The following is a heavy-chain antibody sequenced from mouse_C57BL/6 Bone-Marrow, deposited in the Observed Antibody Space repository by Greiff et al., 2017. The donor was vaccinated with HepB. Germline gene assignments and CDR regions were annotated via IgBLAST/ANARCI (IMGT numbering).Heavy chain of an antibody. V-gene: IGHV1-82*01. CDR2: IYPGDGDT. CDR1: GYAFSSAW. Sequence: VQLQQSGPELVKPGASVKISCKASGYAFSSAWMNWVKQRPGKGLEWIGRIYPGDGDTNYNGKFKGKATLTADKSSSTAYVQLSSLTSEECAVYFCADGSSWRGWFDYWGQGTLVTVSA. D-gene: IGHD1-1*01. CDR3: ADGSSWRGWFDY. J-gene: IGHJ3*01.